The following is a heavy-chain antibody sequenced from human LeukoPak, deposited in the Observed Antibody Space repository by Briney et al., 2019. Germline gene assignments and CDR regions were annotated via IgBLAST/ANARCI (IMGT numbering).Heavy chain of an antibody. J-gene: IGHJ4*02. V-gene: IGHV3-21*01. CDR2: ISSSSSYI. CDR1: GFTFSSYW. D-gene: IGHD3-22*01. Sequence: GGSLRLSCAASGFTFSSYWMSWVRQAPGKGLEWVSSISSSSSYIYYADSVKGRFTISRDNSKNTLYLQMNSLRAEDTAVYYCARDWSPYYYDSSGYYYGDALDYWGQGTLVTVSS. CDR3: ARDWSPYYYDSSGYYYGDALDY.